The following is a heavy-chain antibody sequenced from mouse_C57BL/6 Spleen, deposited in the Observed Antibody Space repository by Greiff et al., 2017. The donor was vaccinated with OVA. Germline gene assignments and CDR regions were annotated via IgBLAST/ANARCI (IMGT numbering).Heavy chain of an antibody. CDR2: IRNKANGYTT. CDR3: ARSPSGYFDV. J-gene: IGHJ1*03. CDR1: GFTFTDYY. V-gene: IGHV7-3*01. Sequence: EVQLVESGGGLVQPGGSLSLSCAASGFTFTDYYMSWVRQPPGKALEWLGFIRNKANGYTTEYSASVKGRFTISRDNSQSILYLQMNALRAEDSATYYCARSPSGYFDVWGTGTTVTVSS. D-gene: IGHD6-1*01.